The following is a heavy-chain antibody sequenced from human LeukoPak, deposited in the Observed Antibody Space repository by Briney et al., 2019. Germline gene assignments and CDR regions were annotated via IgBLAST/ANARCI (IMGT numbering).Heavy chain of an antibody. V-gene: IGHV3-53*01. Sequence: PGGSLRLSCAASGFTVSSNYMSWVRQAPGKGLGWVSVIYSGGSTYYADSVKGRFTISRDNSKNTLYLQMNSLRAEDTAVYYCAREWGMATITYFDYWGQGTLVTVSS. CDR3: AREWGMATITYFDY. CDR2: IYSGGST. CDR1: GFTVSSNY. D-gene: IGHD5-24*01. J-gene: IGHJ4*02.